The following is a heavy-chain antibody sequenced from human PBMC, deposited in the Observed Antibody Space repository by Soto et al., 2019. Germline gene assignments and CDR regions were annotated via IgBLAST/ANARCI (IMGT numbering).Heavy chain of an antibody. V-gene: IGHV1-46*01. CDR1: GYTFTIYY. Sequence: GASVKVSCKSSGYTFTIYYMNWVRQAPGQGLEWMGIINPSGGSTSYAQKFQGRVTMTRDTSTSTVYMELSSLRSEDTAVYYCARVRRSSGYYYGSSGQGTPVTVSS. CDR2: INPSGGST. D-gene: IGHD3-22*01. CDR3: ARVRRSSGYYYGS. J-gene: IGHJ5*02.